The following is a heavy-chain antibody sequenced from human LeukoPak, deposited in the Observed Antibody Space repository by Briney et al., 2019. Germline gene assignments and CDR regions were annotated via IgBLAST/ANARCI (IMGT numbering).Heavy chain of an antibody. J-gene: IGHJ5*02. V-gene: IGHV4-59*01. CDR1: GGSIISYY. D-gene: IGHD6-19*01. Sequence: SETLSLTCTVSGGSIISYYWSWIRQPPGKGLEWIGYINHRGSTNYNPSLSSRVTISVDTSKNQFSLRLTSVTAADTAVYYCARDRVGGWYWLDLWGQGMLVTVSS. CDR2: INHRGST. CDR3: ARDRVGGWYWLDL.